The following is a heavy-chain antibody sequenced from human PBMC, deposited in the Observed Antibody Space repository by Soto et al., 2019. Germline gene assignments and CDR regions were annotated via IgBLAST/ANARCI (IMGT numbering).Heavy chain of an antibody. CDR3: ARVGRELRTSYGMDV. CDR1: GGTFSSYA. D-gene: IGHD1-26*01. V-gene: IGHV1-69*13. CDR2: IIPIFGTA. J-gene: IGHJ6*02. Sequence: ASVKVSCKASGGTFSSYAISWVRQAPGQGLEWMGGIIPIFGTANYAQKFQGRVTITADESTSTAHMELSSLRSEDTAVYYCARVGRELRTSYGMDVWGQGTTVTVSS.